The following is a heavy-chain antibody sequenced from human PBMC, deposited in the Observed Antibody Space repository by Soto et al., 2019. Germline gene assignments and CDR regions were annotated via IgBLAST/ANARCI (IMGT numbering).Heavy chain of an antibody. D-gene: IGHD5-12*01. Sequence: EVQLVQSGAEVKKPGESLEISCKGSGYSFTSYWIGWVRQMPGKGLEWMGIIYPGDSDTRYSPSFQGQVTISADKSISTAYLQWSSLKASDTAMYYCARSPKGRWLQLTYFDYWGQGTLVTVSS. J-gene: IGHJ4*02. CDR1: GYSFTSYW. V-gene: IGHV5-51*01. CDR3: ARSPKGRWLQLTYFDY. CDR2: IYPGDSDT.